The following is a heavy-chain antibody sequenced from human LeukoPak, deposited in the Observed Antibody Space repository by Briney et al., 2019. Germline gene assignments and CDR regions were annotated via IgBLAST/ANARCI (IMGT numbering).Heavy chain of an antibody. V-gene: IGHV1-69*05. Sequence: SVKVPCKASGGTFSSYAISWVRQAPGQGLEWMGRIIPIFGTANYAQKFQGRVTITTDESTSTAYMELSSLRSEDTAVYYCARDAPGDGDSVGWYFDLWGRGTLVTVSS. CDR1: GGTFSSYA. J-gene: IGHJ2*01. D-gene: IGHD4-17*01. CDR3: ARDAPGDGDSVGWYFDL. CDR2: IIPIFGTA.